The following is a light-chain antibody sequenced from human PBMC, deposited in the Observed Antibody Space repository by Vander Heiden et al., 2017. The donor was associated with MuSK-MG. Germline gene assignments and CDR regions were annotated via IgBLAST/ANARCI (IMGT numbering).Light chain of an antibody. J-gene: IGKJ1*01. V-gene: IGKV3-20*01. CDR3: QQYGSSRT. CDR2: GAA. CDR1: QSVRSSY. Sequence: EIVLTQSPGPLSLSPGERATLSFRASQSVRSSYVAWYRQKPGQAPRLLIYGAASRATGIPDRFSGSGSGTDFTLTISRLEPEDFAVYYCQQYGSSRTFGQGTKVEIK.